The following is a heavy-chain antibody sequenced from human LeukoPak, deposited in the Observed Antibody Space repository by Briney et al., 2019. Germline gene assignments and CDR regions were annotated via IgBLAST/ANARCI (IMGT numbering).Heavy chain of an antibody. CDR2: IYYDGST. D-gene: IGHD1-26*01. CDR1: GVSINDFY. J-gene: IGHJ6*02. Sequence: SETLSLTRTVSGVSINDFYWTWIRQSPGNGLEWIGYIYYDGSTDYNPSLKSRVTMSIDTSRSQFSLKLNSVTAADTAVYYCARGRSNYYGMDVWGQGTTVTVSS. V-gene: IGHV4-59*01. CDR3: ARGRSNYYGMDV.